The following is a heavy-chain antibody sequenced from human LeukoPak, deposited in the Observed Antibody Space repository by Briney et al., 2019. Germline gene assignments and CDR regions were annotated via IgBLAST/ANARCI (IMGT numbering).Heavy chain of an antibody. J-gene: IGHJ6*03. CDR2: ISSSGSTI. V-gene: IGHV3-48*03. D-gene: IGHD1-26*01. CDR1: GFTFSSYE. CDR3: ARDRGGSYWGGQYKDYYMDV. Sequence: GGSLRLSCAASGFTFSSYEMNWVRQAPGKGLERASYISSSGSTIYYADSVKGRFTISRDNAKNSLYLQMNSLRAEDTAVYYCARDRGGSYWGGQYKDYYMDVWGKGTTVTVSS.